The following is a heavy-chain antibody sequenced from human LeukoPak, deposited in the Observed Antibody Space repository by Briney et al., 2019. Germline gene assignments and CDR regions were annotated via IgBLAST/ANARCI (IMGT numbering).Heavy chain of an antibody. Sequence: PGGSLRLSCEASGFTFTAYSMTWVRQAPGKGLEWVSSIGSDNKPHYSESVKGRFAISRDNSKSMLFLQLNSLRAEDTALYYCARDLHYYLAMDVWGQGTTVTVSS. J-gene: IGHJ6*02. CDR3: ARDLHYYLAMDV. CDR2: IGSDNKP. CDR1: GFTFTAYS. V-gene: IGHV3-23*01.